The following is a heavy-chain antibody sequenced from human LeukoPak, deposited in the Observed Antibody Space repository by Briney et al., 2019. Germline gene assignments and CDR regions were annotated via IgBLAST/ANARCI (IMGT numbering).Heavy chain of an antibody. CDR3: ARGPRYSSGWYVY. V-gene: IGHV4-59*01. D-gene: IGHD6-19*01. CDR2: MYYSGST. J-gene: IGHJ4*02. Sequence: GSLRLSCAASGFTFSSYWMSWVRHPPGKGLEGIGYMYYSGSTNYNPSLKSRVTISVDTSKNQFSLKLSSVTAADTAVYYRARGPRYSSGWYVYWGQGTLVTVSS. CDR1: GFTFSSYW.